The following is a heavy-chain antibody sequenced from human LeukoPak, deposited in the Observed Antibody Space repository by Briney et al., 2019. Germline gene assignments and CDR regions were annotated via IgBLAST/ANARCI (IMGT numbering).Heavy chain of an antibody. Sequence: GGALRLSGASTGFTYVHYGMSGVRQAPRKGLGWVYGIKWHGGSTRYAVSVKGRFTISRDNAKNSLYLQMNSLRAEDTALYYCARYDSSGYRYYYYYMDVWGKGTTVTVSS. D-gene: IGHD3-22*01. J-gene: IGHJ6*03. CDR1: GFTYVHYG. CDR2: IKWHGGST. CDR3: ARYDSSGYRYYYYYMDV. V-gene: IGHV3-20*04.